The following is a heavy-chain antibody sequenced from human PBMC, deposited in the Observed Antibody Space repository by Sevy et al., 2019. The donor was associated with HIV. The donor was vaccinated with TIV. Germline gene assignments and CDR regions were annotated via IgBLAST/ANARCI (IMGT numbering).Heavy chain of an antibody. J-gene: IGHJ5*02. D-gene: IGHD3-22*01. CDR1: GFTFSNYE. CDR2: ITSSGSSI. V-gene: IGHV3-48*03. Sequence: GGSLRLSCAASGFTFSNYEMNWVRQAPGKGLEWVSHITSSGSSIYYADSVKGRFTISRDNAKNSLYLQMNSLRVEDTAGYYCARNGGAYDTGFDPWGQGTLVTVSS. CDR3: ARNGGAYDTGFDP.